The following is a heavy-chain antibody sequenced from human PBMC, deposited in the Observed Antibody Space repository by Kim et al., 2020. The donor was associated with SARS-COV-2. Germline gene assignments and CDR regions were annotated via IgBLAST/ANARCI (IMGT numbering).Heavy chain of an antibody. D-gene: IGHD6-6*01. CDR1: GGSISSGGYY. CDR2: IYYSGST. J-gene: IGHJ6*02. Sequence: SETLSLTCTVSGGSISSGGYYWSWIRQHPGKGLEWIGYIYYSGSTYYNPSLKSRVTISVDTSKNQFSLKLSSVTAADTAVHYCARAKKIAARPLGGMDVWGQGTTVTVSS. V-gene: IGHV4-31*03. CDR3: ARAKKIAARPLGGMDV.